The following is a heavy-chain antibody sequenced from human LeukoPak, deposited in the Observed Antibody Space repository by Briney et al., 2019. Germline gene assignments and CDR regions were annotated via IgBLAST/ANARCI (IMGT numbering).Heavy chain of an antibody. Sequence: SETLSLTCTVSGGSISSYYWSWIRQPPGKGLEWIGYIYYSGSTNYNPSLKSRVTISVDTSKNQFSLKLSSVTAADTAVYYCARGVYDGIVVVPAAIAAFGAFDIWGQGTMVTVSS. CDR2: IYYSGST. J-gene: IGHJ3*02. D-gene: IGHD2-2*01. CDR1: GGSISSYY. V-gene: IGHV4-59*01. CDR3: ARGVYDGIVVVPAAIAAFGAFDI.